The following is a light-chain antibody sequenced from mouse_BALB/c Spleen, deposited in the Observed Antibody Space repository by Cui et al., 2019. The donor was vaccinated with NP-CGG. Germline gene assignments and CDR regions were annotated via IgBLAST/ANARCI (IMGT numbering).Light chain of an antibody. V-gene: IGLV1*01. CDR3: ALWYSNHWV. CDR1: TGAVTTSNY. CDR2: GTN. J-gene: IGLJ1*01. Sequence: QAVVTQESVRTTSPGETVTLTCRSSTGAVTTSNYANWVQEKPDHLFTGLIGGTNNRVPGVPARFSGSLIGDKAALTITGAQTEDEAIYFCALWYSNHWVFGGGTKLTVL.